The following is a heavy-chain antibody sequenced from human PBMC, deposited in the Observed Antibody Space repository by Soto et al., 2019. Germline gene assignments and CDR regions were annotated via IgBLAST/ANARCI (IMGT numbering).Heavy chain of an antibody. V-gene: IGHV4-59*12. D-gene: IGHD6-19*01. CDR3: GRANLRSGWTFDY. Sequence: SEPLSLTCTVSGGSLGSYYWSWIRQPPGKGLEWIGEVFYTGRTNYNTSLKSRVNISLDTSNYQFSLNFYSMTAADTAIYYCGRANLRSGWTFDYWGQGTAVTVSS. CDR2: VFYTGRT. J-gene: IGHJ4*02. CDR1: GGSLGSYY.